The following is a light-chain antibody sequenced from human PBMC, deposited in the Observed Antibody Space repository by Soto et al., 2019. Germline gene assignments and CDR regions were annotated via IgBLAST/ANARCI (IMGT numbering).Light chain of an antibody. V-gene: IGKV1-39*01. CDR1: QSISRY. J-gene: IGKJ1*01. CDR2: AAS. Sequence: DIQMTQSPSSLSASVGERVTITCRASQSISRYVNWYQQKPGKAPTLLISAASSLERGPPSRFSGGGSGTDFTLTISSLQPEDFASYYCQQNFRDTPWTFGQGTKVDIK. CDR3: QQNFRDTPWT.